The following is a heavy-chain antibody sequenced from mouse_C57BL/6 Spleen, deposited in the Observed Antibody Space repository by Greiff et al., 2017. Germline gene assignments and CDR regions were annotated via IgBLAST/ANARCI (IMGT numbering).Heavy chain of an antibody. J-gene: IGHJ4*01. CDR3: ARVIYYGNYGDYAMDY. D-gene: IGHD2-1*01. V-gene: IGHV5-4*03. CDR2: ISDGGSYT. Sequence: EVMLVESGGGLVKPGGSLKLSCAASGFTFSSYAMSWVRQTPEKRLEWVATISDGGSYTYYPDNVKGRFTISRDNAKNNLYLQMSHLKSEDTAMYYCARVIYYGNYGDYAMDYWGQGTSVTVSS. CDR1: GFTFSSYA.